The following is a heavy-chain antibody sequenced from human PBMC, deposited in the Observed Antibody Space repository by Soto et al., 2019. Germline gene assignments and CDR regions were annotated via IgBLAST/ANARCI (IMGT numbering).Heavy chain of an antibody. D-gene: IGHD2-15*01. J-gene: IGHJ2*01. CDR1: GYTFTSYA. CDR3: ASVGRCGYCSGDTCPCWYSDL. V-gene: IGHV1-3*04. CDR2: INTGSYNT. Sequence: QVQLVQSGAEVKKPGASVKVSCKASGYTFTSYAIHWVRQAPGQRLEWMGWINTGSYNTKYSQKIQRRVTITRDTAASTAYTELSSRSSEDTALYYCASVGRCGYCSGDTCPCWYSDLWGRRTLITVS.